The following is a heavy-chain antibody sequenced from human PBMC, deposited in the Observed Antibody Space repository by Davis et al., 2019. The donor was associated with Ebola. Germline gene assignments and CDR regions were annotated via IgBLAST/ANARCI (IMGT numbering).Heavy chain of an antibody. CDR1: GFTFSNYW. V-gene: IGHV3-74*01. CDR3: VRGGRWLQNGIDP. CDR2: IKYDGSST. D-gene: IGHD5-24*01. J-gene: IGHJ5*02. Sequence: GESLKISCAASGFTFSNYWMDWVRQPPGKGLVWVSRIKYDGSSTIYSDSVKGRFTISRDNDMSTLYLQMNSRRSEATAVYYCVRGGRWLQNGIDPWGQGTLVTVSS.